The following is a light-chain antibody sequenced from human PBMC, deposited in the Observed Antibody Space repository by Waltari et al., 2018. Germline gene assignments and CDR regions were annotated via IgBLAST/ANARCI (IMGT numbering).Light chain of an antibody. CDR1: SRDVGFYNY. Sequence: HSSLTQPASVSGSPGSSITISCTGTSRDVGFYNYVSWYQQHPGKAPKLMIYDVSERPSGVSNRFSGSKSGNTASLTISGLQAEDEADYYCNSYAGSSSWVFGGGTKLTVL. J-gene: IGLJ3*02. CDR3: NSYAGSSSWV. CDR2: DVS. V-gene: IGLV2-14*01.